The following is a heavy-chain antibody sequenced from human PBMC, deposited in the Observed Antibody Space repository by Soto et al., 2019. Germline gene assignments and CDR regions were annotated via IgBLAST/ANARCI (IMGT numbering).Heavy chain of an antibody. Sequence: SVKVSCKASGGTFSSYAISWVRQAPGQGLEWMGGIIPIFGTANYAQKFQGRVAITADESTSTAYMELSSLRSEDTAVYYCAREPYDYVWGSYRKAFDIWGQGTMVTVS. CDR2: IIPIFGTA. J-gene: IGHJ3*02. D-gene: IGHD3-16*02. CDR3: AREPYDYVWGSYRKAFDI. V-gene: IGHV1-69*13. CDR1: GGTFSSYA.